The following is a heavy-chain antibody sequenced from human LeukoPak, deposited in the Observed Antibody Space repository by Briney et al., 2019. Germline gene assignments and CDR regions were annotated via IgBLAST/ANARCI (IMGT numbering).Heavy chain of an antibody. V-gene: IGHV1-46*01. D-gene: IGHD3-10*01. Sequence: GASVKLSCKASGYIFTSYYMNWVRQAPGQGLEWMGIINPSGGSTNYAQKFQGRVTMTRDTSTSTVYMELSSLRSEDTAVYYYATKYDSGSPISYFDLWGRGTLVTVSS. CDR2: INPSGGST. CDR3: ATKYDSGSPISYFDL. CDR1: GYIFTSYY. J-gene: IGHJ2*01.